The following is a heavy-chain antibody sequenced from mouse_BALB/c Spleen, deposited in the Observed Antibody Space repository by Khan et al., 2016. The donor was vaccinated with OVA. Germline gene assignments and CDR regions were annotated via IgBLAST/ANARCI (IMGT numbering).Heavy chain of an antibody. CDR2: IRLKSNNYAT. D-gene: IGHD2-3*01. J-gene: IGHJ3*01. V-gene: IGHV6-6*02. Sequence: EVKLEGSGGGLVQPGGSMKLSCVASGFTFSNFWMNWVRQSPEKGLEWVAEIRLKSNNYATHYAESVKGRFTISRDDSKSSYYLHMTNLSASDPGIYYCTRPCGYSAWFPYLGPGTLITFSA. CDR3: TRPCGYSAWFPY. CDR1: GFTFSNFW.